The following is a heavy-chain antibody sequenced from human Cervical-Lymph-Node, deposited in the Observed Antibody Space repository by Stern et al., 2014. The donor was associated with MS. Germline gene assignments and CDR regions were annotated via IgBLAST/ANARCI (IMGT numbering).Heavy chain of an antibody. V-gene: IGHV1-2*04. J-gene: IGHJ6*02. CDR2: INPNSGGT. CDR3: ARDRAMVTFYYGMDV. D-gene: IGHD5-18*01. Sequence: VQLEESGAEVKKPGASVKVSCKASGYTFTGYYMHWVRQAPGQGLEWMGWINPNSGGTNYAQKFQGWVTMTRDTSISTAYMELSRLRSDDTAVYYCARDRAMVTFYYGMDVWGQGTTVTVSS. CDR1: GYTFTGYY.